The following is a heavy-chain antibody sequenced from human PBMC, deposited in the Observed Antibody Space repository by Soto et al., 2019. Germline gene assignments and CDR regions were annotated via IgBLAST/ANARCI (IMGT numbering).Heavy chain of an antibody. CDR1: GGSFSGYY. J-gene: IGHJ4*02. D-gene: IGHD1-26*01. Sequence: SETLSLTCAVYGGSFSGYYWSWIRQPPGKGLEWIGEINHSGSTNYNPSLKSRVTISVDTSKNQFTLKLSSVTAADKAVYYCARPWQLLRFDYWCQAILVTVS. V-gene: IGHV4-34*01. CDR2: INHSGST. CDR3: ARPWQLLRFDY.